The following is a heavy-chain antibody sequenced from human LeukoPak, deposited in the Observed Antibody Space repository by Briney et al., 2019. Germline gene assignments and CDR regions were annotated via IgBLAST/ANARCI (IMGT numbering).Heavy chain of an antibody. CDR1: GYTFTSNY. J-gene: IGHJ3*02. V-gene: IGHV1-46*01. CDR3: ARGVDYYGSGSYYADAFDI. Sequence: ASVKVSCKAFGYTFTSNYMHWVRQAPGQGPEWMGVISPSCGSTTYAQKFQGRVTMTRDMSTSTDYMELSSLRSEDTAVYYCARGVDYYGSGSYYADAFDIWGQGTMVTVSS. CDR2: ISPSCGST. D-gene: IGHD3-10*01.